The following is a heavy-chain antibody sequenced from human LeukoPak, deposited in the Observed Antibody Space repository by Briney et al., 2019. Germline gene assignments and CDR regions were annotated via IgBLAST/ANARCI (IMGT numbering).Heavy chain of an antibody. J-gene: IGHJ4*02. CDR1: AFTFSSYS. V-gene: IGHV3-21*01. Sequence: GRSLRPSCAPSAFTFSSYSMNWVRHAQRKGLEWVSSISSSSSYIYYADSVKGRFTISRDNAKNSLYLQMNSLRAEDTAVYYCARDRRWLQLFSYWGQGTLVTVSS. CDR3: ARDRRWLQLFSY. D-gene: IGHD5-24*01. CDR2: ISSSSSYI.